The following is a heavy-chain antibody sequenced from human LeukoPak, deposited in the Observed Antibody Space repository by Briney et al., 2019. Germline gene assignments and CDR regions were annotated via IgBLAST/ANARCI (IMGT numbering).Heavy chain of an antibody. CDR3: VRGGLTYYDILTGHHYYYYYMDV. CDR2: IYYSGST. Sequence: SETLSLTCTVSGGSISSYYWSWIRQPPGKGLEWIGYIYYSGSTNYNPSLKSRVTISVDTSKNQFSLKLSSVTAADTAVYYCVRGGLTYYDILTGHHYYYYYMDVWGKGTTVTISS. CDR1: GGSISSYY. J-gene: IGHJ6*03. D-gene: IGHD3-9*01. V-gene: IGHV4-59*01.